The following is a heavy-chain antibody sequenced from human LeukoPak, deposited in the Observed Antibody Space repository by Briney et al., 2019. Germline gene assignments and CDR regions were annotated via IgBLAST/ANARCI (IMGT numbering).Heavy chain of an antibody. CDR1: GDSISRYY. CDR3: ARVKYYYDGSAYSAFYYFDY. D-gene: IGHD3-22*01. CDR2: VHYSGTI. V-gene: IGHV4-59*01. Sequence: SETLSLTCTVSGDSISRYYWSWVRQSPGKGLEWIGYVHYSGTISYNPSLQSRITMSVDTSKNQFSLRLSSVTAADTAVYYCARVKYYYDGSAYSAFYYFDYWGQGTLVTVSS. J-gene: IGHJ4*02.